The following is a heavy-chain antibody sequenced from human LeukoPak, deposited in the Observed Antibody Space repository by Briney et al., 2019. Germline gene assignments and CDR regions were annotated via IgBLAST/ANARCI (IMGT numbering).Heavy chain of an antibody. CDR1: GFTFSSYA. V-gene: IGHV3-23*01. CDR2: ISGSGGTT. CDR3: AKGGYFNWFDP. Sequence: GGSLRLSCAASGFTFSSYAMSWVRQAPGKGLEWVSAISGSGGTTYYADSVKGRFTISRDNSKNTLYLQMNSPRAEDTALYYCAKGGYFNWFDPWGQGTLVTVSS. D-gene: IGHD6-13*01. J-gene: IGHJ5*02.